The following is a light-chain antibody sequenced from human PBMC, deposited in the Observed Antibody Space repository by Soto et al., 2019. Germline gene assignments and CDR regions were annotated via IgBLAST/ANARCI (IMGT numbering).Light chain of an antibody. V-gene: IGKV1-9*01. J-gene: IGKJ5*01. CDR3: QQFNGYPIT. CDR1: QGISSY. CDR2: AAS. Sequence: DIQLTQSPSFLSASLGDRVTITCRASQGISSYLARYQQTPGKAPKLLIYAASTLQSGVPSRFSGSGSGTEFTLAISSLQPEDFATYYCQQFNGYPITFGQGTRLEIK.